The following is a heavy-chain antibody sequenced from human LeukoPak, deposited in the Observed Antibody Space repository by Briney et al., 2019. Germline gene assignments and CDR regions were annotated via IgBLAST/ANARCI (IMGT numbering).Heavy chain of an antibody. Sequence: SETLSLTCTIYGGSISTYYWSWIRQPPGKVLERIGDIYYSGSTNYNPSLKSRVTISLDSPKNQFSLKLSSVTAADTAVYYCARQLYSNFNYYGYWGQGALVTVSS. D-gene: IGHD4-11*01. CDR3: ARQLYSNFNYYGY. CDR1: GGSISTYY. CDR2: IYYSGST. J-gene: IGHJ4*02. V-gene: IGHV4-59*08.